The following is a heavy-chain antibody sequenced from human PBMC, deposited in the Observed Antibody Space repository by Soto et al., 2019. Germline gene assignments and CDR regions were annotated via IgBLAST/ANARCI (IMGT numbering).Heavy chain of an antibody. CDR3: ARDALVATIDYFDY. V-gene: IGHV1-46*01. Sequence: GASVKVSCKASGYTFTRYYIHWVRPAPGQGLEWMGIINPSGGRTSYAQKFQGRVTMARDTSTNTVYMELSSLRSEDTTVYYCARDALVATIDYFDYWGQGTLVTVSS. J-gene: IGHJ4*02. CDR1: GYTFTRYY. D-gene: IGHD1-26*01. CDR2: INPSGGRT.